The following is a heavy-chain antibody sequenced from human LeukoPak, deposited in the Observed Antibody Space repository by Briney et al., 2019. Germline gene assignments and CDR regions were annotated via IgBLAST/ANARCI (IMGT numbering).Heavy chain of an antibody. D-gene: IGHD6-6*01. Sequence: SETLSLTCAVFGGSLSTYDWSWIRQTPGKGLEWIGKISHGGNTNYNPSLKGRVTISVETFRNQVSLKLSSVTAADTAVYYCARGPSSSYGAWFGPWGQGTLVTVSS. V-gene: IGHV4-34*01. CDR3: ARGPSSSYGAWFGP. CDR2: ISHGGNT. CDR1: GGSLSTYD. J-gene: IGHJ5*02.